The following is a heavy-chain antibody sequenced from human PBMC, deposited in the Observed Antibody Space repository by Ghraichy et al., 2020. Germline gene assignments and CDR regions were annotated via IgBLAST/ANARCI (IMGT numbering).Heavy chain of an antibody. CDR3: AKVDDFWSGHGVDY. Sequence: GGSLRLSCAASGFTFSSYAMSWVRQAPGKGLEWVSAISGSGGSTYYADSVKGRFTISRDNSKNTLYLQMNSLRAEDTAVYYCAKVDDFWSGHGVDYWGQGTLVTVSS. V-gene: IGHV3-23*01. J-gene: IGHJ4*02. D-gene: IGHD3-3*01. CDR1: GFTFSSYA. CDR2: ISGSGGST.